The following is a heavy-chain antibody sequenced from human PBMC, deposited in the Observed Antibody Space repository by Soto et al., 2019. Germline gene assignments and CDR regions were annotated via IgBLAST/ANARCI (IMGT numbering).Heavy chain of an antibody. CDR1: GGTFSSYA. J-gene: IGHJ3*02. Sequence: SVKVSCKASGGTFSSYAISWVRQAPGQGLEWMGGIIPIFGTANYAQKFQGRVTITADESTSTAYMELSSLRSEDTAVYYCARDLHSSSWYDAFDIWGQGTMVTVSS. CDR3: ARDLHSSSWYDAFDI. D-gene: IGHD6-13*01. CDR2: IIPIFGTA. V-gene: IGHV1-69*13.